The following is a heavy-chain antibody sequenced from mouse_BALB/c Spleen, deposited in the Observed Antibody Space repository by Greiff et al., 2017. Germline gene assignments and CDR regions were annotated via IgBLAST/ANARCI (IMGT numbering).Heavy chain of an antibody. J-gene: IGHJ1*01. Sequence: EVQLVESGGGLVQPGGSRKLSCAASGYTFSDYGMAWVRQAPGKGPEWVAFISNLAYSIYYADTVTGRFTITRENAKNTLYLEMSSLRSEDTAMYYCARAYGNSYWYFDVWGAGTTVTVSA. V-gene: IGHV5-15*02. CDR3: ARAYGNSYWYFDV. CDR2: ISNLAYSI. D-gene: IGHD2-1*01. CDR1: GYTFSDYG.